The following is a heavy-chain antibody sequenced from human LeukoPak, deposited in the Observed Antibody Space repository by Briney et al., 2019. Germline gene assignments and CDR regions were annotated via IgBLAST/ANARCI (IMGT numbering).Heavy chain of an antibody. Sequence: PGGSLRLSCAASGFTVSSNYMSWVRQAPGKGLEWVSVIYSGGSTYYADSVKGRFTISRDNSENTLYLQMNSLRAEDTAVYYCARDLSSSWYYYGMDVWGQGTTVTVSS. CDR3: ARDLSSSWYYYGMDV. CDR1: GFTVSSNY. D-gene: IGHD6-13*01. CDR2: IYSGGST. J-gene: IGHJ6*02. V-gene: IGHV3-66*01.